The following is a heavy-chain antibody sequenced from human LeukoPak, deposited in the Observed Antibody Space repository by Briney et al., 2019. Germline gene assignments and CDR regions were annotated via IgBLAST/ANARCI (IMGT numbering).Heavy chain of an antibody. Sequence: GGSLRLSRAASGYSFTSYWIGCVRRMPGKGLGWMGIIYPGDSDTRYSPSFQGQATISADKSIITAYLQWSSLKASDTAMYYCARALIVVVPAALEAFDIWGQGTMVTVSS. J-gene: IGHJ3*02. V-gene: IGHV5-51*01. D-gene: IGHD2-2*01. CDR2: IYPGDSDT. CDR3: ARALIVVVPAALEAFDI. CDR1: GYSFTSYW.